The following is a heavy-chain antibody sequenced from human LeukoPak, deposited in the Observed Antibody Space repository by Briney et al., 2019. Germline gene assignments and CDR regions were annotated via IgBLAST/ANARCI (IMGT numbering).Heavy chain of an antibody. D-gene: IGHD1-26*01. J-gene: IGHJ4*02. CDR3: AKDRSIGTYYTFDH. Sequence: GGSLRLSCEASGFTFTNYAMTWVRQAPGKGLEWVSSISASGVMTYYADSVKGRFTVSRDNSKNSLYLQMSSLTAADTAVYYCAKDRSIGTYYTFDHWGQGTLVTVSS. CDR1: GFTFTNYA. V-gene: IGHV3-23*01. CDR2: ISASGVMT.